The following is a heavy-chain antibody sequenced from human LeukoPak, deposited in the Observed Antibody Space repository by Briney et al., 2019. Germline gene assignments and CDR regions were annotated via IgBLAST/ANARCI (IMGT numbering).Heavy chain of an antibody. D-gene: IGHD3-3*01. J-gene: IGHJ4*02. Sequence: GGSLRLSCAASGFTFSSYGMTWVRQAPGKGLEWVTAISGSGGSTYYADSVKGRFTISRDNSKNTLYLQMNSLRAEDTAVYYCAKGRRITIFGVVVDYWGQGTLVTVSS. CDR1: GFTFSSYG. V-gene: IGHV3-23*01. CDR2: ISGSGGST. CDR3: AKGRRITIFGVVVDY.